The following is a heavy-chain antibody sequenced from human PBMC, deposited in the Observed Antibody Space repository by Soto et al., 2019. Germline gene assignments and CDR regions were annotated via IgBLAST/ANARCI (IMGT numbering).Heavy chain of an antibody. J-gene: IGHJ6*02. Sequence: WGSLRVSCSASGFTFSNYGMHWFRQAPGKGLEWVAIIWHDGNNKYYADSVRGRFIISRDNSKNRLYLQMNSLRAEDTAVYYCASDLVGASDSYGLDVWGQGTPVTSP. CDR3: ASDLVGASDSYGLDV. V-gene: IGHV3-33*01. D-gene: IGHD1-26*01. CDR2: IWHDGNNK. CDR1: GFTFSNYG.